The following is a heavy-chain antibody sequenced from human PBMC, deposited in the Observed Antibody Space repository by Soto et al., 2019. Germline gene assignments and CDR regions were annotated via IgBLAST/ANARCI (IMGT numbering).Heavy chain of an antibody. CDR1: GFTFSSYA. D-gene: IGHD6-19*01. J-gene: IGHJ4*02. CDR3: AKGHSSVWYISDFDY. Sequence: GGSLRLSCEASGFTFSSYAMNWVRQAPGKGLEWVSAIRGSGGSTSYADSVRGRVTISRDNSKSTLYLEMNSLKAEDTAVYYCAKGHSSVWYISDFDYWGQGALVTVSS. CDR2: IRGSGGST. V-gene: IGHV3-23*01.